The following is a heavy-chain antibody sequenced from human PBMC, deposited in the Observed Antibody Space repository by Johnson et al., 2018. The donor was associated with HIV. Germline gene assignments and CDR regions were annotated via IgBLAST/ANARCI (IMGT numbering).Heavy chain of an antibody. Sequence: VQLVESGGGLVQPGGSLRLSCAASGFTVSSNYMSWVRQAPGKGLEWVSGLTWNSDTTGYADSVKGRFTISRDSAKKSLYLQMNSLTAEDTAVYYCARGGADPGAFDIWGQGTMVTVSS. CDR2: TWNSDTT. V-gene: IGHV3-20*04. CDR3: ARGGADPGAFDI. D-gene: IGHD3-16*01. J-gene: IGHJ3*02. CDR1: GFTVSSNY.